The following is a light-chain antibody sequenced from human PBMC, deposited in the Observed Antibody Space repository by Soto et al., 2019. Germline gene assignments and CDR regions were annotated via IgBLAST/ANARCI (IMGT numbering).Light chain of an antibody. J-gene: IGLJ1*01. V-gene: IGLV2-14*01. CDR2: DVS. Sequence: QSALTQPASVSGSPGQSITISCTGTSSDVGGYHYVSWYQQYPGKAPKVMIYDVSNRPSGVSNRFSGSKSGNTASLTISGLQAEDEADYYCSSYTTSSTYVFVTGTKVTVL. CDR1: SSDVGGYHY. CDR3: SSYTTSSTYV.